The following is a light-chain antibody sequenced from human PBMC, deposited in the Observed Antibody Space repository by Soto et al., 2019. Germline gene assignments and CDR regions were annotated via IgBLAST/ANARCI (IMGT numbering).Light chain of an antibody. J-gene: IGKJ1*01. CDR3: QQSYSTTWT. Sequence: DIQMTQSPSSLSASVGDRFTITCLAIQSXSXYLYCDLQKPGKAPKLRIYAASSLQSGVPSRFSGSGSETDFTLTISSLQPEDFATYSCQQSYSTTWTFGQGTKVDIK. CDR1: QSXSXY. CDR2: AAS. V-gene: IGKV1-39*01.